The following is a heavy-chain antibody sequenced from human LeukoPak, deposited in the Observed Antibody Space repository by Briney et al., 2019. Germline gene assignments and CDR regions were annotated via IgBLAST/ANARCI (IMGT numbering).Heavy chain of an antibody. D-gene: IGHD6-19*01. V-gene: IGHV4-34*01. CDR1: GGSFSSYY. CDR2: INHSGST. Sequence: PSETLSLTCAVYGGSFSSYYWSWIRQPPGKGLEWIGEINHSGSTNYNPSLKSRVTISVDTSKNQFSLKLSSVTAADTAVYYCARGYRGGSSGWYGYWGQGTLVTVSS. CDR3: ARGYRGGSSGWYGY. J-gene: IGHJ4*02.